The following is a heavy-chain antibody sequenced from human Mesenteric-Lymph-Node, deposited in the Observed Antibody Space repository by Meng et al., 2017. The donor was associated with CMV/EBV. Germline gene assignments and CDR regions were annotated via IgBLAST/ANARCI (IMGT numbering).Heavy chain of an antibody. CDR2: IDTRGGTI. CDR3: AKVDVGSSPNFDY. J-gene: IGHJ4*02. D-gene: IGHD2-15*01. Sequence: RGSLRLSCAAPDFTFSSYVMNWVRQAPGRGLEWVSKIDTRGGTIIYADSVKGRFTISRDNAKNSLYLQMNSLRAEDTAVYYCAKVDVGSSPNFDYWGQGTLVTVSS. CDR1: DFTFSSYV. V-gene: IGHV3-48*03.